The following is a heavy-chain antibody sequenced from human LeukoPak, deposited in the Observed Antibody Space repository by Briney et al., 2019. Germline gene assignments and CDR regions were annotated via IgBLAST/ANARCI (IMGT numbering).Heavy chain of an antibody. D-gene: IGHD2-21*02. CDR2: ILHDGRNE. CDR1: GFTFSRYS. V-gene: IGHV3-30*04. Sequence: GGSLRLSCAASGFTFSRYSMHWVRQAPGKGLEWVAVILHDGRNEHYADSVQGRFTISRDNSKDILYLHINSPRTEDTAVYYCAGGPRGSDCRFDYWGQGTLVTVSS. J-gene: IGHJ4*02. CDR3: AGGPRGSDCRFDY.